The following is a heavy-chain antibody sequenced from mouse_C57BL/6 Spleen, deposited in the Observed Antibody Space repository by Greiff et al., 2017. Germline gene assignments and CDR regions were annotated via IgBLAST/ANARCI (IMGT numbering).Heavy chain of an antibody. CDR2: INPGSGGT. D-gene: IGHD2-5*01. J-gene: IGHJ2*01. V-gene: IGHV1-54*01. CDR3: AREDYSNFLDY. CDR1: GYAFTNYL. Sequence: QVQLQQSGAELVRPGTSVKVSCKASGYAFTNYLIEWVKQRPGQGLEWIGVINPGSGGTNYNEKFKGKATLTADKSSSTAYMQLSSLTSEDSAVYFCAREDYSNFLDYWGQGTTLTVSA.